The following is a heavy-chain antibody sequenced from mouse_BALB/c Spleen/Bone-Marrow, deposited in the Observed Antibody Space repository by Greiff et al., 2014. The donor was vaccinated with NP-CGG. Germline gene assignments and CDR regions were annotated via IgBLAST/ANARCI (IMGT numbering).Heavy chain of an antibody. D-gene: IGHD2-3*01. V-gene: IGHV1S29*02. Sequence: EVQLQQSGPELVKPGASVKISCKASGYTFTDYNMHWVKQSHGQSLEWIGYIYPYNGGTGYNQEFKGKATLTVDNSSSTAYMELRSLTSEDSAVYYCARIYDGYFLFDYWGQGTTLTVSS. CDR2: IYPYNGGT. CDR1: GYTFTDYN. CDR3: ARIYDGYFLFDY. J-gene: IGHJ2*01.